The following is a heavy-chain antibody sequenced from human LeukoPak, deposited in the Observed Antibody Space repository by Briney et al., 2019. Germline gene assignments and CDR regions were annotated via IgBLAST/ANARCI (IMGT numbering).Heavy chain of an antibody. V-gene: IGHV3-23*01. J-gene: IGHJ3*02. D-gene: IGHD1-26*01. CDR1: GFTFSSYA. CDR3: AKDVSELPANFGQHAFDI. CDR2: VSGSGGST. Sequence: GGSLRLSCAASGFTFSSYAMSWVRQAPGKGLEWVSAVSGSGGSTYYADSVKGRFTISRDNSKNTLYLQMNSLRAEDTAVYYCAKDVSELPANFGQHAFDIWGQGTMVTVSS.